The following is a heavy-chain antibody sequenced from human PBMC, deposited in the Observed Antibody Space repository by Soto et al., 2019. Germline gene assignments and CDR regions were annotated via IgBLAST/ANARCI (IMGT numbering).Heavy chain of an antibody. CDR1: GGTCGSDA. V-gene: IGHV1-69*06. J-gene: IGHJ5*02. CDR2: IIPIFGTT. Sequence: SVNVSCKASGGTCGSDAITWLRQSPGKGLEWVGRIIPIFGTTNYAQNLQGRVTISADKSTLTSYMELHSLTSDDTALYYCARDRTDSGYYTNWLDPWGQGTQVTV. D-gene: IGHD3-22*01. CDR3: ARDRTDSGYYTNWLDP.